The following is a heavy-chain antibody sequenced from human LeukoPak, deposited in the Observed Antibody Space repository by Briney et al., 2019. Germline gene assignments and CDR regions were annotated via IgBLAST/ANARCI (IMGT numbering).Heavy chain of an antibody. J-gene: IGHJ6*03. V-gene: IGHV3-23*01. Sequence: PGGTLRLSCAASGFTFSSYGMRWVRQAPGKGLEWVSAISGSGGSTYYADSVKGRFTISRDNSKNTLYLQMNSLRAEDTAVYYCARKDTAMVTEYYYYYYMDVWGKGTTVTVSS. D-gene: IGHD5-18*01. CDR3: ARKDTAMVTEYYYYYYMDV. CDR2: ISGSGGST. CDR1: GFTFSSYG.